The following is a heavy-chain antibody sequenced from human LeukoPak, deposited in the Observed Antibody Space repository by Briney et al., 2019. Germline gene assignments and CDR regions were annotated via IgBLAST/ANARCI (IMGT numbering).Heavy chain of an antibody. V-gene: IGHV3-20*04. CDR1: GFTFDDYG. CDR3: ARSGYYDSSGYYLNDY. CDR2: INWNGGST. D-gene: IGHD3-22*01. Sequence: GGSLRLSCAASGFTFDDYGMSWVRQAPGKGLEWVSGINWNGGSTGYADSVKGRFTISRDNAKNSLYLQMNSLRAEDTALYYCARSGYYDSSGYYLNDYWGQGTLVTVSS. J-gene: IGHJ4*02.